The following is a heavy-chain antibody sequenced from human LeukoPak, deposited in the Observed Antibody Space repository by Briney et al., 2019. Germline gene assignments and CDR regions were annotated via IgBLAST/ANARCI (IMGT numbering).Heavy chain of an antibody. V-gene: IGHV4-59*08. CDR1: GGSISRYY. CDR3: ARQLSYYYDSSGYYGYYFDY. CDR2: IYYSGGS. D-gene: IGHD3-22*01. Sequence: SETLSLTCTVSGGSISRYYWSCIWQPPWKRQEWLGYIYYSGGSNYNPPLKSRVTISVDTPKNQFSLQLSSVTAADTAVYYCARQLSYYYDSSGYYGYYFDYWGQGTLVTVSS. J-gene: IGHJ4*02.